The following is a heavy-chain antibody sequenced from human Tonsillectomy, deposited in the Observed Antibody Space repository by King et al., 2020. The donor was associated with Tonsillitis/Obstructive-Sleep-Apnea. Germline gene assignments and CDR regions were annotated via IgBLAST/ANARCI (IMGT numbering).Heavy chain of an antibody. CDR1: GGSISSGGYY. V-gene: IGHV4-31*01. J-gene: IGHJ2*01. Sequence: QLQESGPGLVKPSQTLSLTCTVSGGSISSGGYYWSWFRQHPGKCLGWIGYINYSVRTCYNPSLKGLVVISVDTSKNQFSLKLNSVTAADTAVYFCARANYPYWYFDLWGRGTLVTVSS. CDR2: INYSVRT. D-gene: IGHD1-7*01. CDR3: ARANYPYWYFDL.